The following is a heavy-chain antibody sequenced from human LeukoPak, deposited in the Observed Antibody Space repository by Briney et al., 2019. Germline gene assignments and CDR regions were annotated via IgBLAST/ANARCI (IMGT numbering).Heavy chain of an antibody. CDR3: ARVSELVVAASTYYYYYYMDV. CDR2: IYTSGST. V-gene: IGHV4-4*07. Sequence: PSETLSLTCTVSGGSISSYYWSWIRQPAGKGLEWIGRIYTSGSTNYNPSLKSRVTMSVDTSKSQFSLKLSSVTAADTAVYYCARVSELVVAASTYYYYYYMDVWGKGTTVTVSS. D-gene: IGHD2-15*01. J-gene: IGHJ6*03. CDR1: GGSISSYY.